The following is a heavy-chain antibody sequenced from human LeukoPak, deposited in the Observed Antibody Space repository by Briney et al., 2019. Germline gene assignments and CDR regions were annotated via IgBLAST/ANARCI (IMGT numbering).Heavy chain of an antibody. Sequence: GGSLRLSCAASGFTFRSYGMNWVRQAPGKGLEWVAVIWFDGSNKYYADSVQGRFTISRDNSKNTLYLQMNSLRVEDTAVYYCANDLGGVDIGMDVWGKGTTVTVSS. CDR1: GFTFRSYG. D-gene: IGHD3-16*01. J-gene: IGHJ6*04. CDR3: ANDLGGVDIGMDV. CDR2: IWFDGSNK. V-gene: IGHV3-33*06.